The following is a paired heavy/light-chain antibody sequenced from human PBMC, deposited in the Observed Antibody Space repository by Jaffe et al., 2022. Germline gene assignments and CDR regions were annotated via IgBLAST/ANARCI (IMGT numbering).Light chain of an antibody. V-gene: IGLV1-47*01. CDR2: RNN. CDR1: SSNIGSNY. J-gene: IGLJ7*01. Sequence: QSVLTQPPSASGTPGQRVTISCSGSSSNIGSNYVYWYQQLPGTAPKLLIYRNNQRPSGVPDRFSGSKSGTSASLAISGLRSEDEADYYCAAWDDSLSGSAVFGGGTQLTVL. CDR3: AAWDDSLSGSAV.
Heavy chain of an antibody. CDR3: ARGVLHYDYVWGSYRSRRFDP. Sequence: QVQLQQWGAGLLKPSETLSLTCAVYGGSFSGYYWSWIRQPPGKGLEWIGEINHSGSTNYNPSLKSRVTISVDTSKNQFSLKLSSVTAADTAVYYCARGVLHYDYVWGSYRSRRFDPWGQGTLVTVSS. J-gene: IGHJ5*02. D-gene: IGHD3-16*02. CDR2: INHSGST. CDR1: GGSFSGYY. V-gene: IGHV4-34*01.